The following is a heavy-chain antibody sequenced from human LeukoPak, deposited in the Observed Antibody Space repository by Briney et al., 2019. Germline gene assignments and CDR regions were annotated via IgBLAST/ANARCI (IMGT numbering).Heavy chain of an antibody. CDR1: GYTFTSYG. CDR3: ARDYYDNLTGYFSYYYYGMDV. CDR2: ISAYNGNT. D-gene: IGHD3-9*01. J-gene: IGHJ6*02. Sequence: ASVKVSCKASGYTFTSYGISRVRQAPGQGLEWMGWISAYNGNTNYAQKLQGRVTMTTDTSTSTAYMELRSLRSDDTAVYYCARDYYDNLTGYFSYYYYGMDVWGQGTTVTVSS. V-gene: IGHV1-18*01.